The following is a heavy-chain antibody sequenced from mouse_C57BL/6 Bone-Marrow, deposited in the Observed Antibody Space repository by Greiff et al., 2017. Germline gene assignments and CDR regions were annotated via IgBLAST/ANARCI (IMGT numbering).Heavy chain of an antibody. CDR1: GYTFTSYD. J-gene: IGHJ2*01. CDR3: ARALCESDN. Sequence: VQLQQSGPELVKPGASVKLSCKASGYTFTSYDINWVKQRPGQGLEWIGWIYPRDGSTKYYETFKGQATLTVDTSFSTAYMERNILTSEDSAVYFWARALCESDNWSRGTTRTVAS. CDR2: IYPRDGST. V-gene: IGHV1-85*01.